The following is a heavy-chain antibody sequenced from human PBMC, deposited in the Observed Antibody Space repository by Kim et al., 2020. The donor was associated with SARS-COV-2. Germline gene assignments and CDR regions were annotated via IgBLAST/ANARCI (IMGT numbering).Heavy chain of an antibody. V-gene: IGHV4-39*01. J-gene: IGHJ4*02. Sequence: PSLKSRVTISVDTSKNQFSLKLSSVTAADTAVYYCARQRITMIVVVTNFDYWGQGTLVTVSS. CDR3: ARQRITMIVVVTNFDY. D-gene: IGHD3-22*01.